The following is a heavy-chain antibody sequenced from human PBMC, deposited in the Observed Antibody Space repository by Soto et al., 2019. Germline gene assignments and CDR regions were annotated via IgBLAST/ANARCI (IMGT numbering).Heavy chain of an antibody. CDR3: IHSRCGGDCPPSYSPQYYNALDV. Sequence: QITLKESGPTLVQPTETLTLTCSFSGFSLSNGGLGVGWIRQPPGKALEWLALIYWDDDKRYSPSLKSRLSITKDTSNNQVVLTMTNMDPVDTATYYCIHSRCGGDCPPSYSPQYYNALDVWGQGTTVTVSS. CDR2: IYWDDDK. V-gene: IGHV2-5*02. D-gene: IGHD2-21*02. J-gene: IGHJ6*02. CDR1: GFSLSNGGLG.